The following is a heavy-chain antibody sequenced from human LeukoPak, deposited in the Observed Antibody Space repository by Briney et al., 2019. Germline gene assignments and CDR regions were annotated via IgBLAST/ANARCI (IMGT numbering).Heavy chain of an antibody. CDR1: GYTFTGYY. Sequence: ASVKVSCKASGYTFTGYYMHWVRQAPGQGLEWMGWINPNSGGTNYAQKFQGRVTMTRDTSISTAYMELSSLRSDDTAVYYCARDLESGSYSPILRWGQGTLVTVSS. D-gene: IGHD1-26*01. V-gene: IGHV1-2*02. J-gene: IGHJ4*02. CDR2: INPNSGGT. CDR3: ARDLESGSYSPILR.